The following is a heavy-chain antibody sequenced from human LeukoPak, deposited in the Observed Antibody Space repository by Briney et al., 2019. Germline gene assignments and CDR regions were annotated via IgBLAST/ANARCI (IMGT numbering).Heavy chain of an antibody. V-gene: IGHV3-30-3*01. D-gene: IGHD5-18*01. CDR1: GFTFSSYA. Sequence: PGRSLRLSCAASGFTFSSYAMHWVRQAPGKGLEWVAVISYDGSNKYYADSVKGRFTISRDNSKNTLYLQMNSLRAEDTAVYYCARAYTAMGNDAFDIWGQGTMVTVSS. J-gene: IGHJ3*02. CDR2: ISYDGSNK. CDR3: ARAYTAMGNDAFDI.